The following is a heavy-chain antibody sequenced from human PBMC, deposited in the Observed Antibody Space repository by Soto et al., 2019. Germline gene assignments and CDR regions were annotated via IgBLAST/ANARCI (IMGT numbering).Heavy chain of an antibody. D-gene: IGHD1-1*01. Sequence: QVQLQQWGAGLVKPSETLSLSCAVYGQSFSGHSWAWIRQPPGMGLEWIGEINESGSTYYNPSLKSRVTISTDTSKNQFSLKLSSVSAAVTAAYFCARGSGIVALPGELEDVNYDYWGQGTLVNVSS. CDR1: GQSFSGHS. V-gene: IGHV4-34*01. CDR2: INESGST. CDR3: ARGSGIVALPGELEDVNYDY. J-gene: IGHJ4*02.